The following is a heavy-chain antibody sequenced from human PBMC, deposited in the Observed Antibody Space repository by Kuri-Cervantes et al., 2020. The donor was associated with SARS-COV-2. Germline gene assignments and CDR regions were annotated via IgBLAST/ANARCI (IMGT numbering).Heavy chain of an antibody. CDR3: ARDRDMGGWPTTPIGGFDP. CDR2: IIPIFGTA. D-gene: IGHD2-15*01. V-gene: IGHV1-69*13. Sequence: SVKVSCKASGGTFSNYAISWMRQAPGQGLEWMGGIIPIFGTANYAQKFQGGVTITADESTSTAYMELSSLRSEDTAMYYCARDRDMGGWPTTPIGGFDPWGQGTLVTVSS. J-gene: IGHJ5*02. CDR1: GGTFSNYA.